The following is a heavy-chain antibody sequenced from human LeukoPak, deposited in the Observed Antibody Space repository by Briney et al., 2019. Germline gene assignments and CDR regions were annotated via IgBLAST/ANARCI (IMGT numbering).Heavy chain of an antibody. D-gene: IGHD5-18*01. Sequence: PGGSLRLSCAASGFTFSSYGMHWVRQAPGKGLEWVAVISYDGSNKYYADSVEGRFTISRDNSKNTLYLQMNSLRAEDTAVYYCAKVRGVDTAMVSWGQGTLVTVSS. CDR1: GFTFSSYG. J-gene: IGHJ5*02. CDR2: ISYDGSNK. V-gene: IGHV3-30*18. CDR3: AKVRGVDTAMVS.